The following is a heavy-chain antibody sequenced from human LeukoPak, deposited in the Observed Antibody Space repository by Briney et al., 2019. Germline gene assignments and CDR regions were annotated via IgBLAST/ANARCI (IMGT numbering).Heavy chain of an antibody. V-gene: IGHV4-59*01. CDR2: IYYSGST. Sequence: SETLSLTCTVSGGSISSYYWSWLRQPPGKGLEWFGYIYYSGSTNYNPSLKSRVTISVDTSKNQFSLKLSSVTAADTAVYYCARGRSGWLLPFDHWGQGTLVTVSS. J-gene: IGHJ4*02. CDR3: ARGRSGWLLPFDH. D-gene: IGHD6-19*01. CDR1: GGSISSYY.